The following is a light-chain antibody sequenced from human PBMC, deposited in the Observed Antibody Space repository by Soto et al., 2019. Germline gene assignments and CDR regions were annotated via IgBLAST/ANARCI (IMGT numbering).Light chain of an antibody. CDR2: GAS. V-gene: IGKV3-15*01. CDR1: QSVSSN. CDR3: QQYNNWPPST. Sequence: EIVMTQSPATLSVSPGERATLSCRASQSVSSNLAWYQQKPGQAPRLLIYGASTRATGIPARFSGSGSGTEFTLTISSLQSEDFAVYYCQQYNNWPPSTFGGGTKVE. J-gene: IGKJ4*01.